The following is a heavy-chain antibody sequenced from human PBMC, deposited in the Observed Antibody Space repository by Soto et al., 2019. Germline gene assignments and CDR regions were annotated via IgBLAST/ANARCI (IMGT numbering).Heavy chain of an antibody. CDR2: IYSGGST. CDR3: ARDERRSSASMDV. J-gene: IGHJ6*02. CDR1: GLTVSSNY. D-gene: IGHD1-26*01. Sequence: SRRLSCAASGLTVSSNYMIWVRQAPGKGLEWVSVIYSGGSTYYADSVKGRFTISRDNSKNTLYLQMNSLRAEDTAVYYCARDERRSSASMDVWGQGTTVTVSS. V-gene: IGHV3-53*01.